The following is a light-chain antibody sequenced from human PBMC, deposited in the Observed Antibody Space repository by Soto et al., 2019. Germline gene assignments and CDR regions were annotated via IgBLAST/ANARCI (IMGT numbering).Light chain of an antibody. CDR2: SNT. Sequence: QAVVTQPPSASGTPGQRVTISCSGSTSNIGSNTVNWYQQLPGTAPKLLIYSNTQRPSGVPDRFSGSKSGTSASLAISGLQSEDEADYYCAAWDDSLNGFYVFGTGTKLTVL. J-gene: IGLJ1*01. V-gene: IGLV1-44*01. CDR1: TSNIGSNT. CDR3: AAWDDSLNGFYV.